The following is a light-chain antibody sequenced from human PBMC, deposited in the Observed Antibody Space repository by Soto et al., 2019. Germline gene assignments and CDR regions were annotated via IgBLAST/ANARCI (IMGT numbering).Light chain of an antibody. V-gene: IGLV2-8*01. J-gene: IGLJ3*02. Sequence: QSALTQPPSASGSRGQWVTISCTGTISDVGGYHYVAWYQHPPGKAPKLMIYYVHKRPAGVPDLFSCSKSASTSSLTVSVLQAEDEADYYCRSYEGSRTYVFGAGTKLTVL. CDR3: RSYEGSRTYV. CDR2: YVH. CDR1: ISDVGGYHY.